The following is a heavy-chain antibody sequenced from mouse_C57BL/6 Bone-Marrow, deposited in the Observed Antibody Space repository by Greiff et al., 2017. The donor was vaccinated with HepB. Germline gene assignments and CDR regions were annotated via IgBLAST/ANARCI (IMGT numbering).Heavy chain of an antibody. V-gene: IGHV14-3*01. CDR1: GFNIKNTY. CDR3: ARSRQLRSAWFAY. CDR2: IDPANGNT. D-gene: IGHD3-2*02. Sequence: EVKRVESVAELVRPGASVKLSCTASGFNIKNTYMHWVKQRPEQGLEWIGRIDPANGNTKYAPKFQGKATITADTSSNTAYLQLSSLTSEDTAIYYCARSRQLRSAWFAYWGQGTLVTVSA. J-gene: IGHJ3*01.